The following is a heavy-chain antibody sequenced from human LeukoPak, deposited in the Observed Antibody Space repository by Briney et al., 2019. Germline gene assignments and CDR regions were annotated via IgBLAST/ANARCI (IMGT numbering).Heavy chain of an antibody. V-gene: IGHV3-23*01. D-gene: IGHD6-19*01. CDR2: INGRGDDT. Sequence: GGSLRLSCAAFSGFAMSWVRQAPGKGLEWVSAINGRGDDTYYPDSVRGRFTISRDNSNNTLYLQMNSLRAEDTAVYYCAKGHRSSSSFFDSWGQGILVTVSS. CDR1: SGFA. J-gene: IGHJ4*02. CDR3: AKGHRSSSSFFDS.